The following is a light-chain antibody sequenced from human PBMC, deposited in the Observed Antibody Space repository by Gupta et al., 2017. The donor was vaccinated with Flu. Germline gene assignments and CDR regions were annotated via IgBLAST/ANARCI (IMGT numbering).Light chain of an antibody. Sequence: SNKRPSEIPDRFSGSESGTSATLTITGLQTGDEAEYYCGTWDNSLNVVVFGGGTKLTVL. CDR3: GTWDNSLNVVV. CDR2: SN. V-gene: IGLV1-51*01. J-gene: IGLJ3*02.